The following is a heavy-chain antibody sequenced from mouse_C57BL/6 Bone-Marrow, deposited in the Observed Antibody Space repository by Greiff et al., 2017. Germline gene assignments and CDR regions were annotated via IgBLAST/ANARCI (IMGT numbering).Heavy chain of an antibody. J-gene: IGHJ3*01. Sequence: VQLQQPGAELVRPGASVKLSCTASGFNIKDDYMHWVKQRPEQGLEWIGWIDPENGDTEYASKFQGKATITADTSSNTAYLQLSSLTSEDTAVYYCTTGVPFAYWGQGTLVTVSA. CDR3: TTGVPFAY. D-gene: IGHD6-1*01. V-gene: IGHV14-4*01. CDR1: GFNIKDDY. CDR2: IDPENGDT.